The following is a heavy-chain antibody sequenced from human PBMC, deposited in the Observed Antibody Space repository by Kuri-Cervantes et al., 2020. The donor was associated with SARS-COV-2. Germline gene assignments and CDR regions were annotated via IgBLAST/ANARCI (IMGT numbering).Heavy chain of an antibody. D-gene: IGHD2-21*01. J-gene: IGHJ4*02. CDR1: GFTFSTYA. Sequence: GGSLRLSCAASGFTFSTYAMHWVRQAPGKGLEWVAIISYDGSNKYFADSVKGRFTISRDNSKNTLYLQMNSPRAEDTAVYYCARDRVGVHDYWGQGTLVTVSS. CDR3: ARDRVGVHDY. V-gene: IGHV3-30-3*01. CDR2: ISYDGSNK.